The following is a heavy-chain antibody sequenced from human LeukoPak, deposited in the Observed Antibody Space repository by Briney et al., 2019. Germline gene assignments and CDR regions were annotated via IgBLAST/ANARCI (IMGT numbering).Heavy chain of an antibody. V-gene: IGHV3-21*01. CDR1: GFTFSSYS. J-gene: IGHJ4*02. CDR3: ARGYCSGGSCSALTY. D-gene: IGHD2-15*01. Sequence: GGSLRLSCAASGFTFSSYSMNWVRQAPGKGLEWVSSISSSSSYIYYADSVKGRFTISRDNAKNSLYLQMNSLRAEDTAAYYCARGYCSGGSCSALTYWGQGTLVTVSS. CDR2: ISSSSSYI.